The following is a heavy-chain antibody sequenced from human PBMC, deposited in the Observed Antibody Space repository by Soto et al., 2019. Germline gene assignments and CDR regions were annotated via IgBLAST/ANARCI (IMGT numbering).Heavy chain of an antibody. CDR1: GFTFSSFF. J-gene: IGHJ4*02. V-gene: IGHV3-23*01. D-gene: IGHD3-3*01. Sequence: GGSLILSCAASGFTFSSFFMAWVRQAPGKGLEWVSDISGDGDSTNYADSVRGRFTISRDKSKNTLYLQMSSLRADDTAVYYCAKSPSYDFWTGYYSYGYFDYWGQGTLVTVSS. CDR2: ISGDGDST. CDR3: AKSPSYDFWTGYYSYGYFDY.